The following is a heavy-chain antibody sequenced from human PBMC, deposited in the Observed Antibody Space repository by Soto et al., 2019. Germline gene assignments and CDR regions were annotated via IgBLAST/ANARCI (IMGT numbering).Heavy chain of an antibody. CDR1: GYTFTSYY. D-gene: IGHD1-26*01. V-gene: IGHV1-46*01. Sequence: GASVKVSCKASGYTFTSYYMRWVRQAPGQGLEWMGIINPSGGSTSYAQKFQGRVTMTRDTSTSTVYMELSSLRSEDTAVYYCAIEEGATTFDYWGQGTLVTVSS. CDR3: AIEEGATTFDY. CDR2: INPSGGST. J-gene: IGHJ4*02.